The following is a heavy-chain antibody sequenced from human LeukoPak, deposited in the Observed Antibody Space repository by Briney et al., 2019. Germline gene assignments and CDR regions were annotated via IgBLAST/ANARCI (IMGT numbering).Heavy chain of an antibody. J-gene: IGHJ3*02. Sequence: ASVKVSCKASGYTFTGYCMHWVRQAPGQGLEWMGWINPNSGGTNYAQKFQGRVTMTRDTSISTAYMELSRLRSDDTAVYYCARDDYDSSGYYYEKDAFDIWGQGTMVTVSS. V-gene: IGHV1-2*02. CDR2: INPNSGGT. D-gene: IGHD3-22*01. CDR1: GYTFTGYC. CDR3: ARDDYDSSGYYYEKDAFDI.